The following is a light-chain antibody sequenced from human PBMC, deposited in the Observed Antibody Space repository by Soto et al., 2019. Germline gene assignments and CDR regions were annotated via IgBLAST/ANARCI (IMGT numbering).Light chain of an antibody. CDR3: QSYDRSLGGWV. J-gene: IGLJ3*02. V-gene: IGLV1-40*01. CDR2: ENN. Sequence: QSVLTQPPSVSGAPGQRVTISCTGSTSNFGAGSDVHWYQQVPGTAPKLLIYENNNRPSGVPDRISGSKSGTSASLAITGLQTEDEAHYYCQSYDRSLGGWVFGGGTQLTVL. CDR1: TSNFGAGSD.